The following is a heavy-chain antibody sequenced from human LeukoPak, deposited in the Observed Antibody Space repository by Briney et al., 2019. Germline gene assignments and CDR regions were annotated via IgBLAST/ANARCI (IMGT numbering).Heavy chain of an antibody. CDR2: IYPGDSDT. Sequence: GESLKISCKGVGYNFSTYWIGWVRQMPGRGLEWMGSIYPGDSDTTYSPSFRGQVSISADRSTSFVFLQWSTLKASDTAMYYCARLLRGGPEDDFWSGDSTQDSFDIWGQGTMVIVSS. J-gene: IGHJ3*02. CDR1: GYNFSTYW. CDR3: ARLLRGGPEDDFWSGDSTQDSFDI. V-gene: IGHV5-51*01. D-gene: IGHD3-3*01.